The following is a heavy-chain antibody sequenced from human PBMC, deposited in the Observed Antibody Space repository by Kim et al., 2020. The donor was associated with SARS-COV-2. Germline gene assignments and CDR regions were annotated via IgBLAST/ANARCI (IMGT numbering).Heavy chain of an antibody. V-gene: IGHV6-1*01. CDR3: ARDRESGYDELRHEGFDY. CDR2: TYYRSKWYN. J-gene: IGHJ4*02. Sequence: SQTLSLTCAISGDSVSSNSAAWNWIRQSPSRGLEWLGRTYYRSKWYNDYAVSVKSRITINPDTSKNQFSLQLNSVTPEDTAVYYCARDRESGYDELRHEGFDYWGQGTLVTVSS. D-gene: IGHD5-12*01. CDR1: GDSVSSNSAA.